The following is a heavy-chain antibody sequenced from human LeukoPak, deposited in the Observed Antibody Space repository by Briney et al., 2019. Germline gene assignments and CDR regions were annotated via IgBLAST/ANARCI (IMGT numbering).Heavy chain of an antibody. J-gene: IGHJ4*02. V-gene: IGHV1-2*02. CDR3: ARQVGGSYYFDY. D-gene: IGHD1-26*01. CDR2: INPNSGGT. Sequence: ASVKVSCKASGYTFTGYYMHWVRQAPGQGLEWMGWINPNSGGTNFAQKFQGRVTMTRDTSISTAYMELSRLRSDDTAVYYCARQVGGSYYFDYWGQGTLVTVSS. CDR1: GYTFTGYY.